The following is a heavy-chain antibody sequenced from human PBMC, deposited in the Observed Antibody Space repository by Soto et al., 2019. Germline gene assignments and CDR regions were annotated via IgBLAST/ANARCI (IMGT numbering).Heavy chain of an antibody. CDR2: IYYSGST. CDR1: SISTYY. D-gene: IGHD3-9*01. J-gene: IGHJ5*02. V-gene: IGHV4-59*04. CDR3: ARHFGSDILTGYSLFWFDP. Sequence: SETLSLTCTVDSISTYYWNWIRQSPGKGLERIGYIYYSGSTYYNPSLKSRVTISVETSKNQFSLKLSSVTAADTAVYYCARHFGSDILTGYSLFWFDPWGQGTLVTVSS.